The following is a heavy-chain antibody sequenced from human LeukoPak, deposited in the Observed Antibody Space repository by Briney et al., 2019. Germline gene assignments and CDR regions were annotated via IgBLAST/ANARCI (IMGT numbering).Heavy chain of an antibody. D-gene: IGHD2-2*01. V-gene: IGHV4-31*03. CDR2: IYYSGST. Sequence: SETLSLTCTVSGGSISSGGYYWGWIRQHPGKGLEWIGYIYYSGSTYYNPSLKSRVTISVDTSKNQFSLKLSSVTAADTAVYYCAREVRGSTSCYLFPWGQGTLVTVSS. J-gene: IGHJ5*02. CDR3: AREVRGSTSCYLFP. CDR1: GGSISSGGYY.